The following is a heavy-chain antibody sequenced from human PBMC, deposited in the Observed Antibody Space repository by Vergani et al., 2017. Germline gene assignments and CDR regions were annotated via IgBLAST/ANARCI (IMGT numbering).Heavy chain of an antibody. V-gene: IGHV3-21*01. J-gene: IGHJ4*02. CDR2: ISSSSSYI. CDR1: GFTFSSYG. CDR3: ARVHPEHYYDSSGYYYFDY. D-gene: IGHD3-22*01. Sequence: VQLVESGGGVVQPGRSLRLSCAASGFTFSSYGMHWVRQAPGKGLEWVSSISSSSSYIYYADSVKGRFTISRDNAKNSLYLQMNSLRAEDTAVYYCARVHPEHYYDSSGYYYFDYWGQGTLVTVSS.